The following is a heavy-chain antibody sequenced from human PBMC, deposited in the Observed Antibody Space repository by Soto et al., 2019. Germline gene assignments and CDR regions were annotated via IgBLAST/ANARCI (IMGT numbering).Heavy chain of an antibody. CDR3: ARVHGWRSLPCYSKSCWFDP. CDR1: GGSIGSSNW. Sequence: PSETLSLTCAVSGGSIGSSNWWSWVRQPPGKGLEWIGEIYHSGSTNYNPSLKSRVTISVDKSKNQFSLKLSSVTAADTAVYYCARVHGWRSLPCYSKSCWFDPWGQGTLVTVSS. V-gene: IGHV4-4*02. D-gene: IGHD4-4*01. CDR2: IYHSGST. J-gene: IGHJ5*02.